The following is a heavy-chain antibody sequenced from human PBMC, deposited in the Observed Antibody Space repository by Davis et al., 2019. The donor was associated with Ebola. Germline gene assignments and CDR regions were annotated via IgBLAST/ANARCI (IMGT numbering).Heavy chain of an antibody. CDR1: GGSFSGYY. CDR3: ARGPWGGNSYFDY. D-gene: IGHD3-16*01. Sequence: PSETLSLTCAVYGGSFSGYYWSWIRQPPGKGLEWIGEINHSGSTNYNPSLKSRVTISVDTSKNQFSLNLSSVTAADTAVYFCARGPWGGNSYFDYWGQGTLVTVSS. V-gene: IGHV4-34*01. CDR2: INHSGST. J-gene: IGHJ4*02.